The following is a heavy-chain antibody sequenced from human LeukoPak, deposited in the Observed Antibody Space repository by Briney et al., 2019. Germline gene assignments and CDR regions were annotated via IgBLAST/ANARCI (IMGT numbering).Heavy chain of an antibody. D-gene: IGHD3-10*01. Sequence: GESLKISCKGSGYSFTSYWISWVRQMPGKGLEWMGRIDPSDSYTNYSPSFQGHVTISADKSISTAYLQWSSLKASDTAMYYCASNYGSGSPYYYGMDVRGKGTTVTVTS. J-gene: IGHJ6*04. V-gene: IGHV5-10-1*01. CDR3: ASNYGSGSPYYYGMDV. CDR1: GYSFTSYW. CDR2: IDPSDSYT.